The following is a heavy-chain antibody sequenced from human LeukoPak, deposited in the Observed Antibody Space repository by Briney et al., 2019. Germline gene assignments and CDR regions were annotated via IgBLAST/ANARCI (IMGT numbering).Heavy chain of an antibody. V-gene: IGHV4-4*02. CDR1: GGSISSSNW. CDR3: ARGHDILTGYYKWFDP. CDR2: IYHSGST. D-gene: IGHD3-9*01. J-gene: IGHJ5*02. Sequence: PSGTLSLTCAVSGGSISSSNWWSWVRQPPGKGLEWIGEIYHSGSTNYNPSLKSRVTISVDTSKNQFSLKLSSVTAADTAVYYCARGHDILTGYYKWFDPWGQGTLVTVSS.